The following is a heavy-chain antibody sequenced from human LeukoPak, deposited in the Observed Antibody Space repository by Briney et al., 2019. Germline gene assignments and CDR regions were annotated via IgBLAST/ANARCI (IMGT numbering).Heavy chain of an antibody. V-gene: IGHV3-7*01. D-gene: IGHD3-10*01. CDR1: GFSFNTYW. CDR3: ARRGAGDDY. J-gene: IGHJ4*02. Sequence: PGGSLRLSCAASGFSFNTYWMNWVRQAPGKGLEWVANIKQDGSEKYYVDSVKGRFTISRDNAKNSLYLQMNSLRAEDTAVYYCARRGAGDDYWGQGTLVTVSS. CDR2: IKQDGSEK.